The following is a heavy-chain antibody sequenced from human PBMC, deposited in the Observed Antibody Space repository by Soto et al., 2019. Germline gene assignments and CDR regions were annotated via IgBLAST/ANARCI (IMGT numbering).Heavy chain of an antibody. CDR1: GYSFTSYW. CDR2: IYPGDSDT. D-gene: IGHD4-17*01. V-gene: IGHV5-51*01. J-gene: IGHJ4*02. CDR3: ARDPLSHGDHFYLDY. Sequence: GGSLKISCKGSGYSFTSYWIGWVRQMPGKGLEWMGIIYPGDSDTRYSPSFQGQVTISADKSISTAYLQWSSLRSEDTAVYYCARDPLSHGDHFYLDYWGQGALVTVSS.